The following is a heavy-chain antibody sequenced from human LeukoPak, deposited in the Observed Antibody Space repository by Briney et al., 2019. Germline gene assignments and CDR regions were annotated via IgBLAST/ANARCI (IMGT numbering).Heavy chain of an antibody. D-gene: IGHD2-21*01. CDR1: GGSISSYY. J-gene: IGHJ4*02. V-gene: IGHV4-59*01. CDR3: ARVIGDGYSDY. Sequence: ASETLSLTCTVSGGSISSYYWSWIRQPPGKGLEWIGYIYSSGSTNYNPSLKSRVTLSVDMSKNQFSLKLNSVTAADTAVYYCARVIGDGYSDYWGQGTLVTVSS. CDR2: IYSSGST.